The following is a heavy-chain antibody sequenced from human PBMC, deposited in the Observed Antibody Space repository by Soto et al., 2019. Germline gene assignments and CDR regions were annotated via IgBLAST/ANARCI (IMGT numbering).Heavy chain of an antibody. J-gene: IGHJ4*02. Sequence: QITLKESGPPLVKPTQTLTLTCTFSGFSLSSSGVGVGWIRQPPGKAPEWLALIYWDDDERYNPSLRSRLTITKDTSKSQVVLTMTNMDPVDTAKYYCAHRIVGSPFDYWGQGTLVTVSS. D-gene: IGHD1-26*01. CDR2: IYWDDDE. CDR3: AHRIVGSPFDY. V-gene: IGHV2-5*02. CDR1: GFSLSSSGVG.